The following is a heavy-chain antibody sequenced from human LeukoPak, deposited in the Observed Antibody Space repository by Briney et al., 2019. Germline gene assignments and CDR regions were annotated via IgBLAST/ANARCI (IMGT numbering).Heavy chain of an antibody. Sequence: ASVKVSCKASGYTFTSYSMHWVRQAPGHGLEWMGIINPSGGSTYYAQKFQGRVTMTRDTSTSTVYMELSSLRSEDTAVYYCARQSEYSSSPGTSDYWGQGTLVTVSS. J-gene: IGHJ4*02. D-gene: IGHD6-6*01. CDR3: ARQSEYSSSPGTSDY. CDR2: INPSGGST. CDR1: GYTFTSYS. V-gene: IGHV1-46*01.